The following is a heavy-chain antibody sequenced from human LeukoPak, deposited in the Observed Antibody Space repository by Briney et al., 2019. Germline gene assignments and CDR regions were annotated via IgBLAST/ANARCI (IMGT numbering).Heavy chain of an antibody. V-gene: IGHV3-7*01. CDR3: ARDGLRYFDWLSIAIDY. CDR2: IKQDGSEK. J-gene: IGHJ4*02. D-gene: IGHD3-9*01. CDR1: GFTFSSYW. Sequence: PGGSLRLSCAASGFTFSSYWMSWVRQAPGKGLEWVANIKQDGSEKYYVDSVKGRFTISRDNAKNSLYLQMNSLRAEDTAVYYCARDGLRYFDWLSIAIDYWGQGTLVTVSS.